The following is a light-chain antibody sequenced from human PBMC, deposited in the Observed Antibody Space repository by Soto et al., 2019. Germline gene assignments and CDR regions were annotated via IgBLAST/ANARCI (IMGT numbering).Light chain of an antibody. Sequence: QPVLTQSPSASASLGASVKLTCTLSSGHSSYAIAWHQQQPEKGPRYLMKLNSDGSHSKGDGIPDRFSGSSSGAERYLTISSLQSEDEADYYCQTWGTRIVVFGGGTKLTVL. J-gene: IGLJ2*01. V-gene: IGLV4-69*01. CDR3: QTWGTRIVV. CDR1: SGHSSYA. CDR2: LNSDGSH.